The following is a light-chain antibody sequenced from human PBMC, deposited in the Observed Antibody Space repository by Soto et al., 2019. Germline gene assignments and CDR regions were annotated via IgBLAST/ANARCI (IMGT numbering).Light chain of an antibody. V-gene: IGLV6-57*02. Sequence: NFMLTQPHSVSESPGKTVTISCTGSSGSIASNYVQWYQQRPGSAPTTLIYDDDQRPSGVPDRFSGSIDSFSNSASLTVSGLKSEDEADYYCQSYDNTSRVVFGGGTKLTVL. CDR1: SGSIASNY. J-gene: IGLJ2*01. CDR3: QSYDNTSRVV. CDR2: DDD.